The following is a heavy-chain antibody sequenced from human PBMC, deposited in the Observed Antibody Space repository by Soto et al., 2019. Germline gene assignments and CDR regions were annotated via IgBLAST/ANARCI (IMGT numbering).Heavy chain of an antibody. V-gene: IGHV4-4*02. CDR1: SGSISSSNW. J-gene: IGHJ4*02. Sequence: SETLSLTCAVSSGSISSSNWWSWVRQPPGKGLEWIGEIYHSGSTNYNPSLKSRVTISVDKSKNQFSLKLSSVTAADTAVYYCARVRSSPNPIAVAGIGEFDYWGQGTLVTVSS. D-gene: IGHD6-19*01. CDR3: ARVRSSPNPIAVAGIGEFDY. CDR2: IYHSGST.